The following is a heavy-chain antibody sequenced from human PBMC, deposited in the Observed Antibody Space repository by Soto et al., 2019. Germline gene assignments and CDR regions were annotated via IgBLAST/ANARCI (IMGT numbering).Heavy chain of an antibody. V-gene: IGHV4-34*01. CDR1: GGSFSGYY. CDR3: ARGRLLVVVAAYSLALVEGAFDI. D-gene: IGHD2-15*01. Sequence: SETLSLTCAVYGGSFSGYYWSWIRQPPGKGLEWIGEINHSGSTNYNPSIKKRVTISVDTSKNQFFLKLSSVTAADTSVYFCARGRLLVVVAAYSLALVEGAFDIWGQGTMVTVSS. CDR2: INHSGST. J-gene: IGHJ3*02.